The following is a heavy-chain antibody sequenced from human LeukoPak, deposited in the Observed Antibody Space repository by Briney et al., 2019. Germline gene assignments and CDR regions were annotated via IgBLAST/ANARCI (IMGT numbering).Heavy chain of an antibody. CDR3: ARRRIVVVVAASHFDY. Sequence: PSGTLSLTCAVSGGSISSSNWWSWVRQPPGKGLEGIGEIYHSGSTNYNPSLKSRVTISVDKSKNQFSLKLSSVTAADTAVYYCARRRIVVVVAASHFDYWGQGTLVTVSS. D-gene: IGHD2-15*01. CDR1: GGSISSSNW. J-gene: IGHJ4*02. V-gene: IGHV4-4*02. CDR2: IYHSGST.